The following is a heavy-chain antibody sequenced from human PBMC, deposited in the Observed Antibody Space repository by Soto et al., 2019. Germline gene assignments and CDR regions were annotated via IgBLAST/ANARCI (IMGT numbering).Heavy chain of an antibody. J-gene: IGHJ6*02. D-gene: IGHD2-15*01. CDR3: ARDLTDVVVVAAPVPSYGMDV. CDR2: INPNSGGT. CDR1: GYTFTGYY. V-gene: IGHV1-2*04. Sequence: QVQLVQSGAEVKKPGASVKVSCKASGYTFTGYYMHWVRQAPGQGLEWMGWINPNSGGTNYAQKFQGWVTMARDTSISTAYMELSRLRSDDTAVYYCARDLTDVVVVAAPVPSYGMDVWGQGTTVTVSS.